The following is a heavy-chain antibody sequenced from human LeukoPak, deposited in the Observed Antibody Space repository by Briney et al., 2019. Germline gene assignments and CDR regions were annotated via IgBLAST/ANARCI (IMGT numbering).Heavy chain of an antibody. V-gene: IGHV3-33*01. D-gene: IGHD5-18*01. CDR2: IWYDGSKK. J-gene: IGHJ4*02. Sequence: GGSLRLSCAASGFTFSIYGIHWVRQSPGKGLEWVTVIWYDGSKKYYADSVKGRFTISRDNSKNTLYLQMSSLRGEDTAMYYCARGSSEYSHGLDYWGQGTLVTVSS. CDR3: ARGSSEYSHGLDY. CDR1: GFTFSIYG.